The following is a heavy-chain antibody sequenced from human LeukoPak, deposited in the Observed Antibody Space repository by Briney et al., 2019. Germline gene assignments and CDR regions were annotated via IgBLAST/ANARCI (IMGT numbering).Heavy chain of an antibody. D-gene: IGHD5-18*01. CDR1: GFTFSSYA. CDR3: AKYNYGRSGYFDY. Sequence: GGSLRLSCAASGFTFSSYAMNWVRQAPGKGLEWVSSISSTSDYIDYADSVKGRFTISRDNADNFLYLQMNSLRAEDTAVYYCAKYNYGRSGYFDYWGQGALVIVSS. CDR2: ISSTSDYI. J-gene: IGHJ4*02. V-gene: IGHV3-21*01.